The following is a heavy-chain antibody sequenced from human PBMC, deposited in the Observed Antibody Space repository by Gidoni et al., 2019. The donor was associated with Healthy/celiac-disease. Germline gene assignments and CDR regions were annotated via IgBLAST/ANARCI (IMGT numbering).Heavy chain of an antibody. D-gene: IGHD4-17*01. J-gene: IGHJ4*02. CDR3: ARGIHDYGDYERGY. Sequence: EVQLVESGGGLVKPGGSLSLPCDASGCTFSSYSMNWVRQAPGKGLEWVSSISSSSSYIYYADSVKGRFTISRDNAKNSLYLQMNSLRAEDTAVYYCARGIHDYGDYERGYWGQGTLVTVSS. CDR2: ISSSSSYI. CDR1: GCTFSSYS. V-gene: IGHV3-21*01.